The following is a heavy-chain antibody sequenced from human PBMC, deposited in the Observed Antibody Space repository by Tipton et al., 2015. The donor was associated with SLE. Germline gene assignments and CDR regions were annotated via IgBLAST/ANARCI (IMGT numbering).Heavy chain of an antibody. J-gene: IGHJ3*02. CDR2: IHYSGST. CDR1: GGSIGNYY. Sequence: TLGLSCTVSGGSIGNYYWNWIRQPPGKGLEWLGYIHYSGSTNNNPSLKSRVTISVDASKNQFSLRLRSVTAADTAVYHCARVGAYCSSTTCYDDVFHIWGQGTMVTVSS. V-gene: IGHV4-59*08. D-gene: IGHD2-2*01. CDR3: ARVGAYCSSTTCYDDVFHI.